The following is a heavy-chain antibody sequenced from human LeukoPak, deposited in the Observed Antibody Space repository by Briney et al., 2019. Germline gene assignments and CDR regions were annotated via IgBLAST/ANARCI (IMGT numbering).Heavy chain of an antibody. D-gene: IGHD6-19*01. Sequence: ASVKVSCKASGYTSTSYDINWVRQATGQGLEWMGWMNPNSGNTGYAQKFQGRVTMTRNTSISTAYMELSSLRSEDTAVYYCARGGSSGWYPSSAALDYWGQGTLVTVSS. J-gene: IGHJ4*02. CDR3: ARGGSSGWYPSSAALDY. CDR2: MNPNSGNT. V-gene: IGHV1-8*02. CDR1: GYTSTSYD.